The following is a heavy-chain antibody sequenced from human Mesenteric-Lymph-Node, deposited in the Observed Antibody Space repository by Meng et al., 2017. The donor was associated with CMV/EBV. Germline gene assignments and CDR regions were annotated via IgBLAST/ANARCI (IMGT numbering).Heavy chain of an antibody. D-gene: IGHD4-23*01. CDR1: GGTFSSYA. CDR3: ARERNYGGNSGRNAFDI. J-gene: IGHJ3*02. CDR2: IIPILGIA. Sequence: SVKVSCKASGGTFSSYAISWVRQAPGQGLEWMGGIIPILGIANYAQKFQGRVTITADKSTSTAYMELSSLRSEETAVYYCARERNYGGNSGRNAFDIWGQGTMVTVSS. V-gene: IGHV1-69*10.